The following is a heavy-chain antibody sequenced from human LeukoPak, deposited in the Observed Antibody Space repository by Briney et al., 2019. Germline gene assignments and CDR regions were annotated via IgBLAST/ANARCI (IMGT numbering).Heavy chain of an antibody. CDR1: GGFISSYY. CDR3: ARHGSSWYEKDYFDY. V-gene: IGHV4-59*08. CDR2: IYYSGST. J-gene: IGHJ4*02. D-gene: IGHD6-13*01. Sequence: SETLSLTCTVSGGFISSYYWSWIRQPPGKGLEWIGYIYYSGSTNYNPSPKSRVTISVDTSKNQFSLKLSSVTAADTAVYYCARHGSSWYEKDYFDYWGQGTLVTVSS.